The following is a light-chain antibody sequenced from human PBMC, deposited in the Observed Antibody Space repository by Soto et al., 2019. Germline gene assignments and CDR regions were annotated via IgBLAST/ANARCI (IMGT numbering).Light chain of an antibody. CDR1: RSDIGRYNH. J-gene: IGLJ3*02. Sequence: QSALTQPASVSGSPGQSITISCTGTRSDIGRYNHVSWYQQHSGKVPKVIIYEVSNRPSGVSDRFSGSKSGNTASLTISGLQPEDEADYYCNSYTDTDTFWVFGGGTKVTVL. CDR2: EVS. V-gene: IGLV2-14*01. CDR3: NSYTDTDTFWV.